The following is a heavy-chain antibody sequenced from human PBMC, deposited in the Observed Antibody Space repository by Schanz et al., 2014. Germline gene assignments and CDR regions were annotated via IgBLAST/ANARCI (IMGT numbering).Heavy chain of an antibody. D-gene: IGHD6-13*01. CDR1: GFTFSGYW. V-gene: IGHV3-7*01. CDR2: ISQDGTEK. Sequence: EVQLVESGGGLVQPGGSLRLSCAASGFTFSGYWMTWVRQSPGKGLEWVATISQDGTEKYYVDSVKGRFTISRDNAKNSVFLQMNGLRDEDTAVYYCATETYSSSWCFDYWGQGTLVTVSS. J-gene: IGHJ4*02. CDR3: ATETYSSSWCFDY.